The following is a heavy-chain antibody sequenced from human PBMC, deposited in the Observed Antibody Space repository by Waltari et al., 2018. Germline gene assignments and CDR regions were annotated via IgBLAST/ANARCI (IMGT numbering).Heavy chain of an antibody. CDR3: ARHLYSIDYLELGN. CDR2: ISDSGVIT. V-gene: IGHV3-23*01. J-gene: IGHJ4*02. Sequence: EVHLLESGGGLAQPGGSLRLSCAASGFIFIGYAMSWVRQAPGKGLEWVSGISDSGVITKYADSVKGRFTVSRDNSKNTVFLQLNSLRAEDTAIYYCARHLYSIDYLELGNWGQGTLVTVSS. D-gene: IGHD3-22*01. CDR1: GFIFIGYA.